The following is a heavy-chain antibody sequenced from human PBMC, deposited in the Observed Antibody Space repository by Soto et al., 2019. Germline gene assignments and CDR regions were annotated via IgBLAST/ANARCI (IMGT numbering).Heavy chain of an antibody. CDR2: INPNSGGT. CDR3: ARARGRSALGNGMDV. J-gene: IGHJ6*02. CDR1: GYTFTGYY. Sequence: QVQLVQSGAEVKKPGASVKVSCKASGYTFTGYYMHWVRQAPGQGLEWMGWINPNSGGTKYAQKFQGWVTMTRDTSISTAYMELSRLRSDYTAVYYCARARGRSALGNGMDVWGQGTTVTVSS. V-gene: IGHV1-2*04.